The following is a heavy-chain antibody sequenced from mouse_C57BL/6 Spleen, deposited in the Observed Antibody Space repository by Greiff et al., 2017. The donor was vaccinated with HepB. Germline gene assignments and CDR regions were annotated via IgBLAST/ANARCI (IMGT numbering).Heavy chain of an antibody. Sequence: LQQSGASVKISCKASGYAFSSYWMNWVKQRPGKGLEWIGKIYPGDGDTNYNGKFKGKATLTADKSSSTAYMQLSSLTSEDSAVYFCARGNITTVVAPDWGQGTLVTVAA. D-gene: IGHD1-1*01. CDR1: GYAFSSYW. J-gene: IGHJ3*01. CDR2: IYPGDGDT. V-gene: IGHV1-80*01. CDR3: ARGNITTVVAPD.